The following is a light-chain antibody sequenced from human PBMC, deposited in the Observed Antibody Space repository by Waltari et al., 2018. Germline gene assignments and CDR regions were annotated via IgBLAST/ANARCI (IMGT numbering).Light chain of an antibody. CDR3: QVWDSSSDHWV. CDR2: DDS. CDR1: NIGSKS. Sequence: SYVLTQPPPVSVAPGQTARITCGGNNIGSKSVPWYQQKPVQAPVLVVFDDSDRPSGTPERFSGSNSGNTATLTISRVEAGDEADYYCQVWDSSSDHWVFGGGTKLTVL. V-gene: IGLV3-21*02. J-gene: IGLJ3*02.